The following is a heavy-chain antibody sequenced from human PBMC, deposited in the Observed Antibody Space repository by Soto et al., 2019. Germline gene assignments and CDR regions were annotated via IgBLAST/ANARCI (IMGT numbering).Heavy chain of an antibody. D-gene: IGHD2-8*01. J-gene: IGHJ6*02. V-gene: IGHV3-23*01. CDR1: GFTFSSYA. CDR3: AKWACTNGVCYTEFYYYYGMDV. CDR2: ISGSGGST. Sequence: GGSLRLSCAASGFTFSSYAMSWVRQAPGKELEWVSAISGSGGSTYYADSVKGRFTISRDNSKNTLYLQMNSLRAEDTAVYYCAKWACTNGVCYTEFYYYYGMDVWGQGTTVTVSS.